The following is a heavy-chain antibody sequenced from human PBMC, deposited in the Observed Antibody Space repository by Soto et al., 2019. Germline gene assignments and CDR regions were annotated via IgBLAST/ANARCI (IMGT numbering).Heavy chain of an antibody. V-gene: IGHV1-69*13. Sequence: SVKVSCKASGGTLSSYAISWVRQAPGQGLEWMGGIIPIFVTANYAQKFQGRVTITADESTSTAYVELSSLKSEDTAVYYCARAPYDCSGYPFDYWGQGTLVTVSS. CDR2: IIPIFVTA. CDR3: ARAPYDCSGYPFDY. D-gene: IGHD3-22*01. J-gene: IGHJ4*02. CDR1: GGTLSSYA.